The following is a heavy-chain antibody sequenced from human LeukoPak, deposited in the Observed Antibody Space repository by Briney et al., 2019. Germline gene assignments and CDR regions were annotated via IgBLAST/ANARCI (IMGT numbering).Heavy chain of an antibody. CDR3: AREQYYDSSGYVSLFDY. J-gene: IGHJ4*02. Sequence: SWIRQPPGKGLEWIGYIYYSGSTYYNPSLKSRVTISVDTSKNQFSPKLSSVTAADTAVYYCAREQYYDSSGYVSLFDYWGQGTLVTVSS. CDR2: IYYSGST. D-gene: IGHD3-22*01. V-gene: IGHV4-30-4*01.